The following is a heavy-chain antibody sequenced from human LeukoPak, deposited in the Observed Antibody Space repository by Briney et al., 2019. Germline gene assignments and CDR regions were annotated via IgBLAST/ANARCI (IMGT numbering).Heavy chain of an antibody. J-gene: IGHJ4*02. CDR1: GFTVSSNY. CDR2: ISSSSSTI. V-gene: IGHV3-48*04. CDR3: ARDPLDYRKIDY. D-gene: IGHD4-11*01. Sequence: PGGSLRLSCVASGFTVSSNYMSWVRQAPGKGLEWVSYISSSSSTIYYADSVKGRFTISRDNAKNSLYLQMNSLRAEDTAVYYCARDPLDYRKIDYWGQGTLVTVSS.